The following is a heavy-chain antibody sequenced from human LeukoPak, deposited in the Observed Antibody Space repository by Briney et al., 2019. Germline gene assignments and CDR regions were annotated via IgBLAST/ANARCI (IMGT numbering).Heavy chain of an antibody. CDR3: ALPRYGSGSYTDY. J-gene: IGHJ4*02. Sequence: GGSLRLSCAASGFTVSSNYMSWVRQAPGKRLEWVSVIYSGGSTYYADSVKGRFTISRDNSKNTLYLQMNSLRAEDTAVYYCALPRYGSGSYTDYWGQGTLVTVSS. V-gene: IGHV3-53*01. D-gene: IGHD3-10*01. CDR2: IYSGGST. CDR1: GFTVSSNY.